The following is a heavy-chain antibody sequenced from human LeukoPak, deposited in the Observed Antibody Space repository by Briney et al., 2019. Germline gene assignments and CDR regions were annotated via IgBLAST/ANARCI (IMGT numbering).Heavy chain of an antibody. CDR1: GFTFDDYA. Sequence: PGRSLRLSCAASGFTFDDYAMHWVRQAPGNGLEWVSGISWNSGSIGYADSVKGRFTISRDNAKNSLYLQMNSLRAEDTALYYCAKVTRSGWYARTFDYWGQGTLVTVSS. CDR3: AKVTRSGWYARTFDY. J-gene: IGHJ4*02. D-gene: IGHD6-19*01. CDR2: ISWNSGSI. V-gene: IGHV3-9*01.